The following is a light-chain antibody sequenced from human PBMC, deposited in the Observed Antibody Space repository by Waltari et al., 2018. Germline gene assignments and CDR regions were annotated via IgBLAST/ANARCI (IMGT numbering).Light chain of an antibody. V-gene: IGKV2-28*01. J-gene: IGKJ4*01. CDR3: MQALQTPLT. CDR2: LGS. Sequence: DIVMTQSPLSLPVTPGEPASISCRSRKSLLHSNGYNYLDWYLQKPGQSPQLLIYLGSNRASGVPDRFSGSGSGTDFTLKISRVEAEDVGVYYCMQALQTPLTFGGGTKVEIK. CDR1: KSLLHSNGYNY.